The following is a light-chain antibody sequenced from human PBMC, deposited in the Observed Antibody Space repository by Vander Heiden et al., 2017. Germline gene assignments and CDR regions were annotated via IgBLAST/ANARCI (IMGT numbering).Light chain of an antibody. CDR2: DPG. CDR1: ISNIGNNY. CDR3: GTWDSSLSVYV. J-gene: IGLJ1*01. V-gene: IGLV1-51*01. Sequence: QSVLTQPPSVSAAPGQKVTIPCSGRISNIGNNYVAWYQQPPGSAPKLLIYDPGKRPSGIPDRFSGSASGTSGTMGITGLQTGDEGDYYCGTWDSSLSVYVFGTGTRVTVL.